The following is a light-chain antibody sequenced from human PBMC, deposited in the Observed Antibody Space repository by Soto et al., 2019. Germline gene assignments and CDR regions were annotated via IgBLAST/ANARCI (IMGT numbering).Light chain of an antibody. V-gene: IGKV1-5*03. CDR2: KAS. CDR3: QQYNSFPWT. CDR1: QSISGW. J-gene: IGKJ1*01. Sequence: DIQMTQSPFTLSASVGDRVTITCRASQSISGWLAWYQQKPGKAPKLLIYKASSLESGVPSRFSGSGSGTDFTLTISSLQPDDFASYYCQQYNSFPWTFGQGAKVEIK.